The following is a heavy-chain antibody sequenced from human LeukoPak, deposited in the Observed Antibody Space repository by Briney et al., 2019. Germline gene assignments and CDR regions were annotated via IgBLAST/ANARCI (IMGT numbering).Heavy chain of an antibody. V-gene: IGHV4-59*01. J-gene: IGHJ5*02. CDR1: GGSISSYY. Sequence: SETLSLTCTVSGGSISSYYWSWIQQPPGKGLEWIGYIYYSGRTNYNPSLKSRITILVDTSKNQFSLKLSSVTAADTAVYYCARAETQYYDFWSGYHNWFDPWGQGTLVTVSS. CDR3: ARAETQYYDFWSGYHNWFDP. CDR2: IYYSGRT. D-gene: IGHD3-3*01.